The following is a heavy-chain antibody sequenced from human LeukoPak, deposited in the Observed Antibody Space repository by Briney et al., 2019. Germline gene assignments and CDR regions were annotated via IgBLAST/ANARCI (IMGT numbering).Heavy chain of an antibody. CDR3: AKCVTYYYNGMNV. J-gene: IGHJ6*02. Sequence: TGGSLRLSCAASGFTFRSYAMKWVRQAPGKGLEWVSGISGSGGSTYYADSVKGRFTISRDNSKNTLFLQMNSLSAEDTAIYYCAKCVTYYYNGMNVWGQGTTVTVSS. CDR1: GFTFRSYA. V-gene: IGHV3-23*01. D-gene: IGHD2-21*02. CDR2: ISGSGGST.